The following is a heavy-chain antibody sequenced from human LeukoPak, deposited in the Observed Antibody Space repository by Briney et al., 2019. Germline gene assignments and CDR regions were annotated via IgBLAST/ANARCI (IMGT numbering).Heavy chain of an antibody. CDR3: ARVGTEYYFDY. CDR1: GFTFSSYS. D-gene: IGHD3-10*01. CDR2: ISSSSSTI. V-gene: IGHV3-48*01. Sequence: GSLRLSCAASGFTFSSYSMNWVRQAPGKGLEWVSYISSSSSTIYYADSVKGRFTISRDNAKNSLYLQMNSLRAEDTAVYYCARVGTEYYFDYWGQGTLVTVSS. J-gene: IGHJ4*02.